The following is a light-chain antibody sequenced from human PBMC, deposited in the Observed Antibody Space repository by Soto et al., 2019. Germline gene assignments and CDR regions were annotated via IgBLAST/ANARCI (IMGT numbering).Light chain of an antibody. CDR3: HQYNNWPRT. CDR1: QSVSSN. J-gene: IGKJ1*01. Sequence: EIVMTQSPATLSVSPGERATLSCRASQSVSSNLAWYQQKPGQAPRLLIYDASTRATGIPARFSGSGSGTEFTLTISSLQSEDFAVYYCHQYNNWPRTFGQGTKVEI. CDR2: DAS. V-gene: IGKV3-15*01.